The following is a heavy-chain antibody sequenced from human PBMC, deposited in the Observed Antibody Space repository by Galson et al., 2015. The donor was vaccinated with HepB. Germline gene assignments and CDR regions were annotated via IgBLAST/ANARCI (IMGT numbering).Heavy chain of an antibody. CDR1: GFTFSSYW. D-gene: IGHD4-23*01. J-gene: IGHJ6*02. CDR2: IKQDGSEK. CDR3: ARDVRRWRYYYYYYGMDV. Sequence: SLRLSCAASGFTFSSYWMSWVRQAPGKGLEWVANIKQDGSEKYYVDSVKGRFTISRDNAKNSLYLQMNSLRAEDTAVYYCARDVRRWRYYYYYYGMDVWGQGTTVTVSS. V-gene: IGHV3-7*03.